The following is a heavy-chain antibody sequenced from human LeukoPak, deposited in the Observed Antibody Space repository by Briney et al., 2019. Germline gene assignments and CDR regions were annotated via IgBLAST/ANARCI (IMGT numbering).Heavy chain of an antibody. Sequence: ASVKVSCKASGYTFTSYGISWVRQAPGQGLEWMGWISAYNGNTNYAQKLQGRVTMTTDTSTSTAYMELRSLRSDDTAVYYCARVQWQITHDSRAQTDYLGQGTLVTVSS. V-gene: IGHV1-18*01. CDR1: GYTFTSYG. J-gene: IGHJ4*02. D-gene: IGHD3-22*01. CDR2: ISAYNGNT. CDR3: ARVQWQITHDSRAQTDY.